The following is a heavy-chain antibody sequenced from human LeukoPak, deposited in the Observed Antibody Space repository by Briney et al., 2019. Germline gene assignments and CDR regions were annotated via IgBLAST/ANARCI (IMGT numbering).Heavy chain of an antibody. CDR2: IKQDGSEK. J-gene: IGHJ4*02. CDR1: DDSTTMYY. CDR3: ARASSSSWID. Sequence: ETLSLTCTVSDDSTTMYYWTWIRQPPGKGLEWVANIKQDGSEKYYVDSVRGRFTISRDNAKNSLYLQMNSLRADDTAVYYCARASSSSWIDWGQGTLVTVPS. D-gene: IGHD6-13*01. V-gene: IGHV3-7*01.